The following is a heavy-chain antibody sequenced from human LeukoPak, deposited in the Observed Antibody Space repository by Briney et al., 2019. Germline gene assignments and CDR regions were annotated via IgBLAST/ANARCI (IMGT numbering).Heavy chain of an antibody. J-gene: IGHJ4*02. CDR1: GYSISSGYY. D-gene: IGHD3-22*01. V-gene: IGHV4-38-2*02. CDR2: IYHSGST. CDR3: AGEGVVINPFDY. Sequence: SETLSLTCTVSGYSISSGYYWGWIRQPPGKGLEWIGSIYHSGSTYYNPSLKSRVTISVDTSKNQFSLKLSSVTAADTAVYYCAGEGVVINPFDYWGQGTLVTVSS.